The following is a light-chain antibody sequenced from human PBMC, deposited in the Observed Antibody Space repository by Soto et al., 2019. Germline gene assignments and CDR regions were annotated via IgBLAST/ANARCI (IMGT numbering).Light chain of an antibody. Sequence: DIQMTQSPSTLSGSVGDRVTITCRASQSISSYLNWYQQKPGKAPKLLIYAASSLQSGVPSRFSGSGSGTDFTLTISSLQPEDFATYYCQQRETFGQGTKVDIK. CDR1: QSISSY. V-gene: IGKV1-39*01. CDR3: QQRET. CDR2: AAS. J-gene: IGKJ1*01.